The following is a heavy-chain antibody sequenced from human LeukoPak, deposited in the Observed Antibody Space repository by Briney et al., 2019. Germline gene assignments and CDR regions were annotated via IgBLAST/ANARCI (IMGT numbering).Heavy chain of an antibody. CDR2: IYYSGST. CDR1: GGSISGYY. CDR3: ARDREAVAGTGYFDL. V-gene: IGHV4-59*01. Sequence: PSETLSLTCTVSGGSISGYYWSWIRQPPGKGLEWIGYIYYSGSTNYNPSLKSRVTISVDTSKNQFSLKLSSVTAADTAVYYCARDREAVAGTGYFDLWGRGTLVTVSS. D-gene: IGHD6-19*01. J-gene: IGHJ2*01.